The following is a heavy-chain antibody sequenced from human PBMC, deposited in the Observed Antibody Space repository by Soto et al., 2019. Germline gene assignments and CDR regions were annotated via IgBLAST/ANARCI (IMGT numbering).Heavy chain of an antibody. V-gene: IGHV1-69*12. Sequence: QVQLVQSGAEVKKPGSSVTVSCKASGGTFGNSATSWVRQAPGQGLEWMGGIIPIFSTPDYAHKFQGRVTITADESTTTAYMELTSLKSEDTAVYYCARDRDRQRLGGNYYYGIDVWGQGTAVTVSS. CDR2: IIPIFSTP. CDR1: GGTFGNSA. D-gene: IGHD5-12*01. J-gene: IGHJ6*02. CDR3: ARDRDRQRLGGNYYYGIDV.